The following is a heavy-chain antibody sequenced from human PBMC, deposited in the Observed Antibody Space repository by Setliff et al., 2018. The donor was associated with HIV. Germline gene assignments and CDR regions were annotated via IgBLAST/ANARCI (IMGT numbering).Heavy chain of an antibody. CDR2: IFSNDEK. V-gene: IGHV2-26*01. J-gene: IGHJ4*02. Sequence: SGPTLVNPTETLTLTCTVSGFSLSNARMGVSWIRQPPGKALEWLAHIFSNDEKSYSTSLKSRLTISKDTPKSQVVLTMTNMDPVDTATYYCARISATHYDFWSGSIDYWGQGTLVTVS. D-gene: IGHD3-3*01. CDR1: GFSLSNARMG. CDR3: ARISATHYDFWSGSIDY.